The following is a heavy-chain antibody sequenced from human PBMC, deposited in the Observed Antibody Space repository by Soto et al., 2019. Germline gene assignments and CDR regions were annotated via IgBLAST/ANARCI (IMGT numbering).Heavy chain of an antibody. V-gene: IGHV3-74*01. CDR2: INSDESST. Sequence: GGSLRLSCAASGFTFSSYWMHWVRQAPGKGLGWVSRINSDESSTSYADSVKGRFTISRDNAKNTLYLQMNSLRAEDTAVYYCARVATYGDYAFDIWGQGTMVTVSS. D-gene: IGHD4-17*01. J-gene: IGHJ3*02. CDR3: ARVATYGDYAFDI. CDR1: GFTFSSYW.